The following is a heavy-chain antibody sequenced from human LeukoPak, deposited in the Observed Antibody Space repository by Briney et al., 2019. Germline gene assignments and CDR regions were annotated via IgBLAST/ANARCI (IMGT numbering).Heavy chain of an antibody. CDR2: IYTSGST. CDR3: ARQLSYSGGWYSDY. D-gene: IGHD6-19*01. Sequence: SETLSLTCTVSGGSISSYYWSWIRQPAGKGLEWIGRIYTSGSTNYNPSLKSRVTISVDTSKNQFSLKLSSVAAADTAVYYCARQLSYSGGWYSDYWGQGTLVTVSS. J-gene: IGHJ4*02. CDR1: GGSISSYY. V-gene: IGHV4-4*07.